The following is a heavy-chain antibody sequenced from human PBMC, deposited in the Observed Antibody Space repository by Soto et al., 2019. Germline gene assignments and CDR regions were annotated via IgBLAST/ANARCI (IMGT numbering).Heavy chain of an antibody. J-gene: IGHJ4*02. V-gene: IGHV4-59*01. Sequence: SETLSLTCTVSGGSISSYYWSWIRQPPGKGLEWIGYIYYSGSTNYNPSLKSRVTISVDTSKNQFSLKLSSVTAADTAVYYCARAPYSSGSSFDEWGQGTLVTVSS. CDR3: ARAPYSSGSSFDE. CDR2: IYYSGST. CDR1: GGSISSYY. D-gene: IGHD6-19*01.